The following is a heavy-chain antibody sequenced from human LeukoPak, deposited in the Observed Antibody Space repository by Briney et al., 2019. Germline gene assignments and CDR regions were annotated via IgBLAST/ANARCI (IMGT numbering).Heavy chain of an antibody. D-gene: IGHD6-13*01. V-gene: IGHV4-59*01. CDR1: SGSIGSYY. CDR2: IYYTGST. CDR3: ARHLDSSKWPGRPFDP. Sequence: SETLSLTCTVSSGSIGSYYWSWIRQPPGKGLEWIGYIYYTGSTDYNPSLKSRVTILVDRSKNQFSLKLSSLTAADTAVYYCARHLDSSKWPGRPFDPWGQGTLVTVSS. J-gene: IGHJ5*02.